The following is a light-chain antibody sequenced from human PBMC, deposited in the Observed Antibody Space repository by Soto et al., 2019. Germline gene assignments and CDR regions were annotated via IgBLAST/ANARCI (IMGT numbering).Light chain of an antibody. Sequence: DIPLTHSPSFLSASVGDRVTITXXASQDINKYLAWYQQKPGEAPKLXIYFVSTLQSGVPSSFSGSGAGTEFTLTISSLQPEDFATYYCQQLNSYPLTFGGGTKVDIK. J-gene: IGKJ4*01. CDR3: QQLNSYPLT. CDR2: FVS. CDR1: QDINKY. V-gene: IGKV1-9*01.